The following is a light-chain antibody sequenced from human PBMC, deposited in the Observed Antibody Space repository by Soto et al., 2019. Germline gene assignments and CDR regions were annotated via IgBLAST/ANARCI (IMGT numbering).Light chain of an antibody. V-gene: IGLV2-23*01. CDR1: SSDVGSYNL. Sequence: QSALTQPASVSGSPGQSITISCTGTSSDVGSYNLVSWYQQHPGKAPKLMIYEGSKRPSGVSNRFSGSKSGNTASLTISGIQAEDEADYYCCPYAGSSNYVFGTGTQLTGL. CDR2: EGS. J-gene: IGLJ1*01. CDR3: CPYAGSSNYV.